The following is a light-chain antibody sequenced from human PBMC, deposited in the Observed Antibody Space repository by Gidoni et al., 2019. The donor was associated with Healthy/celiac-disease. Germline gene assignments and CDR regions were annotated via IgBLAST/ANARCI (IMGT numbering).Light chain of an antibody. CDR2: LGS. CDR3: MQALQTPAT. V-gene: IGKV2-28*01. CDR1: QSLLHSNGYNY. Sequence: DIVMTQSPLSLPVTPGEPASISCRSSQSLLHSNGYNYLDWYLQKPGQSPQLLIYLGSNRASGVPDRLRGSGSGTDFTLKISRVEAEDVGVYYCMQALQTPATFGQGTKVEIK. J-gene: IGKJ1*01.